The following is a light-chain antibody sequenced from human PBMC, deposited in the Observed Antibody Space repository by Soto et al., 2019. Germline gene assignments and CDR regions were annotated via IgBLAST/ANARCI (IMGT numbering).Light chain of an antibody. Sequence: DIVLTQSPDTLSLSPGEGATLSCRASRSVTSNFLAWYQQKPGQAPRLLIYGASSRATGIPDRFSGSGSGTDFTLTISRLEPEDFAVYHCQQYGSSPPWTFGQGTTGDIK. V-gene: IGKV3-20*01. CDR3: QQYGSSPPWT. CDR2: GAS. J-gene: IGKJ1*01. CDR1: RSVTSNF.